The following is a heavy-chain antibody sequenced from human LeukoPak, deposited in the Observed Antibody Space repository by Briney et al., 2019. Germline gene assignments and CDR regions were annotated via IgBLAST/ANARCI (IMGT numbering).Heavy chain of an antibody. CDR3: ARGFRNGPFDC. CDR2: INRNGDST. Sequence: GGSPRLSCEASGFTFDDYGMSWVRQRPGKGLEWVSGINRNGDSTDYADSVKGRFTISRDNAKNSHFLQMNSLEVEDTALYYCARGFRNGPFDCWGQGTLVTVSS. V-gene: IGHV3-20*04. CDR1: GFTFDDYG. D-gene: IGHD2-8*01. J-gene: IGHJ4*02.